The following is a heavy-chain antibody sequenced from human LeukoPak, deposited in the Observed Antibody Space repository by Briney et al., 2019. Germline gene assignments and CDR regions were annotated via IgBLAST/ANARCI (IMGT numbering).Heavy chain of an antibody. J-gene: IGHJ3*02. D-gene: IGHD3-22*01. CDR2: ISYDGSNK. Sequence: GGSLRLSCAASGFTFSSYAMHWVRQAPGKGLEWVAVISYDGSNKYYADSVKGRFTISRDNSKNTLYLQMSSLRADDTAVYYCARYYDSSGYFQQDAFDIWGQGTMVTVSS. V-gene: IGHV3-30*04. CDR1: GFTFSSYA. CDR3: ARYYDSSGYFQQDAFDI.